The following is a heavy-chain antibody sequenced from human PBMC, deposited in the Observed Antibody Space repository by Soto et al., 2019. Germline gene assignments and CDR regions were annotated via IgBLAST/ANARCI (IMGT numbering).Heavy chain of an antibody. D-gene: IGHD7-27*01. CDR3: AQHPPNWGDFNY. Sequence: QVQLVQSGAEVKEPGASVKVSCKASGYTFTSYDINWVRQASGQGLEWMGWMNPNSGNTGYAQKFQGRVTMTRDTSITTAYMELSSLRSEDTAMYYCAQHPPNWGDFNYWGQGTLVTVSS. V-gene: IGHV1-8*02. CDR2: MNPNSGNT. CDR1: GYTFTSYD. J-gene: IGHJ4*02.